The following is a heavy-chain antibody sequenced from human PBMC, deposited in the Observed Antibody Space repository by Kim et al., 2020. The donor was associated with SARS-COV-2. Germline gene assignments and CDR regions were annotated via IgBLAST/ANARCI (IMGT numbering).Heavy chain of an antibody. D-gene: IGHD3-16*01. Sequence: GTANDAQRFQGRVTITADESTSTAYMELSSLRSEDTAVYYCARLGDHFDYWGQGTLVTVSS. V-gene: IGHV1-69*01. J-gene: IGHJ4*02. CDR2: GTA. CDR3: ARLGDHFDY.